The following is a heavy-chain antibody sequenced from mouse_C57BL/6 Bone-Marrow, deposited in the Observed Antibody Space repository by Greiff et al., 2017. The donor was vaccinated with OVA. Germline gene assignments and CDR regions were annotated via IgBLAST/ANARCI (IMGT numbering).Heavy chain of an antibody. D-gene: IGHD1-1*01. Sequence: VKLQESGPELVKPGASVKISCKASGYAFSSSWMNWVKQRPGKGLEWIGRIYPGDGDTNYNGKFKGKATLTADKSSSTAYMQLSSLTSEDSAVYFCARWDYYGSSFYWYFDVWGTGTTVTVSS. CDR2: IYPGDGDT. CDR1: GYAFSSSW. J-gene: IGHJ1*03. CDR3: ARWDYYGSSFYWYFDV. V-gene: IGHV1-82*01.